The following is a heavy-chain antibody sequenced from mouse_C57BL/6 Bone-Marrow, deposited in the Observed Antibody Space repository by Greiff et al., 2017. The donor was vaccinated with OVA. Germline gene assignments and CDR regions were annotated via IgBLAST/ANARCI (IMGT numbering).Heavy chain of an antibody. CDR1: GFSLSTSGMG. D-gene: IGHD1-1*01. V-gene: IGHV8-12*01. CDR3: ARRGGAYYGSSYWYFDV. J-gene: IGHJ1*03. Sequence: QVTLKVCGPGILQSSQTLSLTCSFSGFSLSTSGMGVSWIRQPSGKGLEWLAHIYWDDDKRYNPSLKSRLTISKDTSRNQGFLKITSVDTADTATYYCARRGGAYYGSSYWYFDVWGTGTTVTVSS. CDR2: IYWDDDK.